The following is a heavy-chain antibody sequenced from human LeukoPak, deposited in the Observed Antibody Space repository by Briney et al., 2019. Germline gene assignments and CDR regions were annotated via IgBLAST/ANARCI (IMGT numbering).Heavy chain of an antibody. D-gene: IGHD6-6*01. CDR2: ISGSAGST. Sequence: PGGSLRLSCAASGFTFSNCARTWVRQAPGKGLEWVSAISGSAGSTYYADSVKGRLTISRDNSKNTLYLQMNSLRAEDTAVYYCAKKMSGVYSSSDYWGQGTLVTVSS. V-gene: IGHV3-23*01. CDR1: GFTFSNCA. CDR3: AKKMSGVYSSSDY. J-gene: IGHJ4*02.